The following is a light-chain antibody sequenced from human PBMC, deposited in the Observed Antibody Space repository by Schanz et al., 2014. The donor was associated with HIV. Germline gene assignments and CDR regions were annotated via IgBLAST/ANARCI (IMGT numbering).Light chain of an antibody. CDR2: EVT. V-gene: IGLV2-14*02. CDR1: SNDVGSTNR. CDR3: SSFAGTIWV. J-gene: IGLJ3*02. Sequence: QSVLTQPASVSGSPGQSITISCTGTSNDVGSTNRVSWYQQHPDKAPKLMIYEVTRRPPGVSSRFSGSKSGNTASLTISGLQAEDEADYYCSSFAGTIWVFGGGTKLIVL.